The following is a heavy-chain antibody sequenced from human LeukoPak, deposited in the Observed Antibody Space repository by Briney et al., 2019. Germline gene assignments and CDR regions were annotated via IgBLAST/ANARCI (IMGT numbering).Heavy chain of an antibody. CDR2: ISYDGSNK. CDR1: GFTFSSYA. CDR3: ARSRSRYYYDSSGFDY. Sequence: GGSLRLSCAASGFTFSSYAMHWVRQAPGKGLEWVAVISYDGSNKYYADSVKGRFTISRDNAKNSLYLQMNSLRAEDTAVYYCARSRSRYYYDSSGFDYWGQGTLVTVSS. V-gene: IGHV3-30-3*01. J-gene: IGHJ4*02. D-gene: IGHD3-22*01.